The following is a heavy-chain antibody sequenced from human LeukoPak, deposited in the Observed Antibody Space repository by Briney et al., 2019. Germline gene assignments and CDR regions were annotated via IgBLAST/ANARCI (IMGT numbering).Heavy chain of an antibody. V-gene: IGHV3-49*03. CDR1: GFTVGDFA. Sequence: GGSLRLSCTASGFTVGDFAMSWFRQAPGKGLEWVGIIRSKGYGGTTEYAASVKGRFTISRDDSKSIAYLQMNSLKTEDTAVYYCTREQDYYDSSGYCDYWGQGTLVTVSS. J-gene: IGHJ4*02. D-gene: IGHD3-22*01. CDR3: TREQDYYDSSGYCDY. CDR2: IRSKGYGGTT.